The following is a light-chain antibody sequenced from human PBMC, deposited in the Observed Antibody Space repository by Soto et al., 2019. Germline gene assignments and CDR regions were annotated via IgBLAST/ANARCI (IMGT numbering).Light chain of an antibody. CDR2: GAS. Sequence: EVVMTQSPATLSVSPGERATLSCRASQSLSINLAWYQQKPGQAPRLLIIGASTRAAGVPARFSGSGSGTEFTLTVSSLQSEDFAVYYCQQYSNWPRTFGQGTKVDNK. CDR3: QQYSNWPRT. V-gene: IGKV3-15*01. J-gene: IGKJ1*01. CDR1: QSLSIN.